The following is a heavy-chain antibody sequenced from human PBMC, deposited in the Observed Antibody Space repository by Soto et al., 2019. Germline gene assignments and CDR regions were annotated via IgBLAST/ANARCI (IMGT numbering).Heavy chain of an antibody. Sequence: VQLVESGGDLVQPGGSLRLSCAASGFSFSNFVMHWVRQAPGKGLEYVSTISSNGGSTYYVNSVKGRFTISRDNSKNTFYLQMGSLRAEDMAVYYCAREISGAFDYWGQGTLVTVSS. V-gene: IGHV3-64*01. CDR2: ISSNGGST. CDR3: AREISGAFDY. CDR1: GFSFSNFV. D-gene: IGHD3-10*01. J-gene: IGHJ4*02.